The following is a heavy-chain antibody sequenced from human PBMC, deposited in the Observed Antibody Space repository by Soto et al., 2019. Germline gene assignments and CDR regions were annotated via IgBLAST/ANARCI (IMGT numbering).Heavy chain of an antibody. J-gene: IGHJ4*02. V-gene: IGHV3-30*03. CDR1: GFTFSNYG. Sequence: QVQLVESGGGVVQPGRSLRLSCAASGFTFSNYGMHWVRQGPGKGLDWVAVISYDGSIEYYSESVKGRFTMSRDNSENTVYLQMNSLRTEDTAVYFCGRDWVWFGAHPIDNWGQGTLVTGSS. D-gene: IGHD3-10*01. CDR2: ISYDGSIE. CDR3: GRDWVWFGAHPIDN.